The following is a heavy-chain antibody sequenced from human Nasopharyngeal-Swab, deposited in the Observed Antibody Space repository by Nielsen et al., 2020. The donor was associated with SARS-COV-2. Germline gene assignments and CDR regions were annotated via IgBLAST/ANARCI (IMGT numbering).Heavy chain of an antibody. CDR3: ARDTPEDTTLVTAYYYYMDV. D-gene: IGHD5-18*01. CDR2: TIPILGLA. J-gene: IGHJ6*03. V-gene: IGHV1-69*04. Sequence: SVKVSCKASGGTFSNYAISWVRQAPGQGLEWMGRTIPILGLANYAQKFLGRVTITADKSTNTAYMELSSLRSEDTAVYYCARDTPEDTTLVTAYYYYMDVWGKGTAVTVSS. CDR1: GGTFSNYA.